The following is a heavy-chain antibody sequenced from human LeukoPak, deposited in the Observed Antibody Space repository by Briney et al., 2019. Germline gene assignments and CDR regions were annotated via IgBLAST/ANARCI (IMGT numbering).Heavy chain of an antibody. Sequence: SETLSLTCTVSGGSISSSSYYWGWIRQPPGKGLEWIGSIYHSGSTYYNASLKSRVTISLDTSKNQFSLKLSSVTAAEMAVYFCARIVAVAAPGTGYFDYWGQGTLVTVSS. D-gene: IGHD6-13*01. CDR3: ARIVAVAAPGTGYFDY. V-gene: IGHV4-39*07. J-gene: IGHJ4*02. CDR2: IYHSGST. CDR1: GGSISSSSYY.